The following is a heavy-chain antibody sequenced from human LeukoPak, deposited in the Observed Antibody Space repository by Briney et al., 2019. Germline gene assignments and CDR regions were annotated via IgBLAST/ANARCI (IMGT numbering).Heavy chain of an antibody. CDR3: GRGRQYSSGWNYFDY. Sequence: EGSLRLSCAASGFTVSTNYMSGVRQAPGKGLEWVSVIYSGGSTYYADSVKGRFTISRDNSKNTLYLEMNSLRAEDTAVYYCGRGRQYSSGWNYFDYWGQGTLVTVSS. V-gene: IGHV3-53*01. CDR2: IYSGGST. CDR1: GFTVSTNY. D-gene: IGHD6-19*01. J-gene: IGHJ4*02.